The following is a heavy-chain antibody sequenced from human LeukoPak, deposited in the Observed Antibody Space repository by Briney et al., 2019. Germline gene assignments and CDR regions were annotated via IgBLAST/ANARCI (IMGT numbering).Heavy chain of an antibody. J-gene: IGHJ4*02. CDR2: IYYSGST. Sequence: PSQTLSLTCTVSGGSISSGGYYWGWIRQPPGKGLEWIGSIYYSGSTYYNPSLKSRVTISVDTSKNQFSLKLSSVTAADTAVYYCARSGTPYDFWSGYYISSFDYWGQGTLVTVSS. CDR1: GGSISSGGYY. V-gene: IGHV4-39*01. D-gene: IGHD3-3*01. CDR3: ARSGTPYDFWSGYYISSFDY.